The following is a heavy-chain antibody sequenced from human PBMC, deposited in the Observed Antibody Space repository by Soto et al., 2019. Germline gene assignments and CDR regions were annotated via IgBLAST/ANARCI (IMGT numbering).Heavy chain of an antibody. CDR2: IIPMFDTP. D-gene: IGHD2-15*01. CDR1: GGTFSSDS. CDR3: ARSGGLDRDFNY. V-gene: IGHV1-69*12. Sequence: QVQLVQSGAEVKKPGSSVKVSCKASGGTFSSDSFSWVRQAPGQGLEWMGGIIPMFDTPIYAQKFQDRVTXXAXXSTSTAYMQRSSLRSGDTAVYYCARSGGLDRDFNYWGQGSLVTVSS. J-gene: IGHJ4*02.